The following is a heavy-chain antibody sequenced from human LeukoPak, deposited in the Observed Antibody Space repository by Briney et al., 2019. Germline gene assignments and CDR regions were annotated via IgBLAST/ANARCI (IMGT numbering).Heavy chain of an antibody. CDR2: ISYDGSNK. CDR3: ARDEGCTSITCRNNWYDP. CDR1: GFTFSSHS. V-gene: IGHV3-30*03. Sequence: QAGGSLRLSCAASGFTFSSHSMHWVRRAPGKGLEWVALISYDGSNKYYADSVKGRFTISRDNSKNTLYLQMNSLRPEDTAVYYCARDEGCTSITCRNNWYDPWGRGTLVTVSS. D-gene: IGHD2-2*01. J-gene: IGHJ5*02.